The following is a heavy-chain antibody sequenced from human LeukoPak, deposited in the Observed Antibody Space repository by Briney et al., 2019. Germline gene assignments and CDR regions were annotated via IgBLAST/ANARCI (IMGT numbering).Heavy chain of an antibody. CDR1: GFTFSSYS. J-gene: IGHJ6*03. CDR2: ISSSSSTI. V-gene: IGHV3-48*04. Sequence: GFLRLSCAASGFTFSSYSMNWVRQAPGKGLEWVSYISSSSSTIYYADSVKGRFTISRDNAKNSLYLQMNSLRAEDTAVYYCARDYSSPNYYYYYMDVWGKGTTVTVSS. CDR3: ARDYSSPNYYYYYMDV. D-gene: IGHD6-13*01.